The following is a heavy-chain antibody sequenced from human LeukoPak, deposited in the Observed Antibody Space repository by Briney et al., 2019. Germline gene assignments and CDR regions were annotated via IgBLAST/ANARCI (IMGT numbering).Heavy chain of an antibody. J-gene: IGHJ4*02. Sequence: PSETLSLTCGVSGGSFNSDDYYWNWIRQPPGRGLERIGYIYYGGNTNYNPSLRSRVTISVDKSKNQFSLKLSSVTAADTAVYYCARGGRWYYDSSGDFDYWGQGTLVTVSS. V-gene: IGHV4-61*08. CDR3: ARGGRWYYDSSGDFDY. CDR1: GGSFNSDDYY. D-gene: IGHD3-22*01. CDR2: IYYGGNT.